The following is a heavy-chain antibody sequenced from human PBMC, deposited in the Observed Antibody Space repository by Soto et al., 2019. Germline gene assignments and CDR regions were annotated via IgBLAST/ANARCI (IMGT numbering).Heavy chain of an antibody. V-gene: IGHV1-2*02. J-gene: IGHJ3*01. Sequence: QVQLVQSGAEVKKPGASMKVSCKASGYTFSDYYMHWVRQAPGQGLECMGWISPNNGPTNYAQKFQDRVTMTRDASITTAYMELSRLRSADTAVYYCARGGEFCSTGSCNSSLGDAFDVWGQGTTVTVSS. D-gene: IGHD2-15*01. CDR1: GYTFSDYY. CDR2: ISPNNGPT. CDR3: ARGGEFCSTGSCNSSLGDAFDV.